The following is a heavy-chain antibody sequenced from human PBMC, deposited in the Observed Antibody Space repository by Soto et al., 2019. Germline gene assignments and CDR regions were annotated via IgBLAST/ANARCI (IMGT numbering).Heavy chain of an antibody. D-gene: IGHD1-1*01. V-gene: IGHV4-59*01. CDR1: CGSINSDY. Sequence: LSLTCTVSCGSINSDYWTWIRQPPGRGLEWIGYIYYTGSTSYNPSLRSRVTISVDRSKNQFSLKLGSVAAADTALYYCARDQGHAYNRAGFDYWRQGSFVTVYS. CDR2: IYYTGST. J-gene: IGHJ4*02. CDR3: ARDQGHAYNRAGFDY.